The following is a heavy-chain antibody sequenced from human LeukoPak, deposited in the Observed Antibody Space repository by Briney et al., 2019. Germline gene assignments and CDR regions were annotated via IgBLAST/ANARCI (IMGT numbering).Heavy chain of an antibody. CDR1: GDSVSSNSAA. D-gene: IGHD6-13*01. CDR3: ARGSYNSKWN. J-gene: IGHJ4*02. Sequence: SQTLSLTCAISGDSVSSNSAAWSWIRQSPSRGLEWLGRTYYRSKWYYDYAVSVQSRITINPDTSKSQFSLHLTSVTPEDTAVYYCARGSYNSKWNWGQGTLVTVSS. V-gene: IGHV6-1*01. CDR2: TYYRSKWYY.